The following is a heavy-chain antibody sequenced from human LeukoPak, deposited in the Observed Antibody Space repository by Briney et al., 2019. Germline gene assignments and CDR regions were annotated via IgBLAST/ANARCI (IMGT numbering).Heavy chain of an antibody. J-gene: IGHJ4*02. V-gene: IGHV4-34*01. CDR1: GGSFSGYY. CDR3: ARHDGSGWYGGNPLFDY. D-gene: IGHD6-19*01. CDR2: INHSGST. Sequence: SETLSLTCAVYGGSFSGYYWSWIRQPPGKGLEWIGEINHSGSTNYNPSLKSRVTISVDTSKNQLSLKLSSVTAADTAVYYCARHDGSGWYGGNPLFDYWGQGTLVTVSS.